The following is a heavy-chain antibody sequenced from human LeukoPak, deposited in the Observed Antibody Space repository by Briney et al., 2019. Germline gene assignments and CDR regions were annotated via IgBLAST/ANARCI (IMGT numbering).Heavy chain of an antibody. D-gene: IGHD3-10*01. CDR3: ARDQINPWFGELLGSTP. Sequence: SETLSLTCTVSGGSISSSSYYWGWIRQPPGKGLEWIGSIYYSGSTYYNPSLKSRVTISVDTSKNQFSLKLSSVTAADTAVYYCARDQINPWFGELLGSTPWGQGTLVTVSS. CDR2: IYYSGST. CDR1: GGSISSSSYY. V-gene: IGHV4-39*07. J-gene: IGHJ5*02.